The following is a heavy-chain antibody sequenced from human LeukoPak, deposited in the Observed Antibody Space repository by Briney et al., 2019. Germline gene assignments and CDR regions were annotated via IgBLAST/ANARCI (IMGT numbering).Heavy chain of an antibody. CDR2: IKQDGSEK. Sequence: GGSQRLSCAASGFTVSSNYMSWVRQAPGKGLEWVANIKQDGSEKYYVDSVKGRFTISRDNAKNSLYLQMNSLRAEDTAVYYCARGSFSGWSDYWGQGTLVTVSS. V-gene: IGHV3-7*01. D-gene: IGHD6-19*01. J-gene: IGHJ4*02. CDR3: ARGSFSGWSDY. CDR1: GFTVSSNY.